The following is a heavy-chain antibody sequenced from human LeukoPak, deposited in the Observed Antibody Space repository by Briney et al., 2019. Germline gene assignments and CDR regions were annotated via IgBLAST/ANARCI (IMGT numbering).Heavy chain of an antibody. D-gene: IGHD1-26*01. CDR1: GFTFSSYA. CDR3: ARDRPGVGALPPGAFDI. J-gene: IGHJ3*02. Sequence: PGGSLRPSCAASGFTFSSYAMSWVRQAPGKGLEWVSAISGSGGSTYYADSVKGRFTISRDNSKNTLYLQMNSLRAEDTAVYYCARDRPGVGALPPGAFDIWGQGTMVTVSS. V-gene: IGHV3-23*01. CDR2: ISGSGGST.